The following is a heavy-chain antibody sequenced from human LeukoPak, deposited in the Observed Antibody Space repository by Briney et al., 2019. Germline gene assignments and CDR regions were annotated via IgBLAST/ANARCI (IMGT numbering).Heavy chain of an antibody. D-gene: IGHD2-2*01. J-gene: IGHJ4*02. CDR3: ARDDWRYCSSTSCYGMRRQYYFDY. CDR2: ISAYNGNT. CDR1: GYTFTSYG. Sequence: ASVKVSCKASGYTFTSYGISWVRQAPGQGLEWMGWISAYNGNTNYAQKLQGRVTMTTDTSTSTAYMELRSLRSDDTAVYYCARDDWRYCSSTSCYGMRRQYYFDYWGQGTLVTVSS. V-gene: IGHV1-18*01.